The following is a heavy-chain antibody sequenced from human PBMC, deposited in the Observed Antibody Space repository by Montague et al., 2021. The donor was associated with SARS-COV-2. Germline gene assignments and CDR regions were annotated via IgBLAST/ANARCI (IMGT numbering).Heavy chain of an antibody. D-gene: IGHD6-13*01. V-gene: IGHV3-21*06. J-gene: IGHJ4*02. CDR2: IASSGGYV. CDR3: ARQGGGSWYTGCDY. CDR1: GFTFSNYN. Sequence: SLRLSCAATGFTFSNYNMAWVRQAPGKGLEWVSSIASSGGYVSYTDSVKGRFTISRDNAKDSLFLQMNSLRADDTAVYYCARQGGGSWYTGCDYWGQGNLVTVSS.